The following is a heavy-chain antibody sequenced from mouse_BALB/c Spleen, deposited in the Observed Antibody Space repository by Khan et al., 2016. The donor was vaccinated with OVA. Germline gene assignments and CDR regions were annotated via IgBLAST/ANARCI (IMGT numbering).Heavy chain of an antibody. V-gene: IGHV1S41*01. J-gene: IGHJ4*01. CDR3: ARSNYYGSGLYAIDY. D-gene: IGHD1-1*01. Sequence: DLVKPGASVKLSCKASGYTFTSYWINRIKQRTGQGLEWIGRIAPGSGSTSYNEMFKSKAILTVDTFSSTAYIQLSSLSSEDSAVFFCARSNYYGSGLYAIDYWGQGTSVTVSS. CDR1: GYTFTSYW. CDR2: IAPGSGST.